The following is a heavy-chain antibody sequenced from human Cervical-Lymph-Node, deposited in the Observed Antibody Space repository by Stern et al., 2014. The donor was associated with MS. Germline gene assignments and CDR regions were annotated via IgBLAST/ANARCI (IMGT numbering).Heavy chain of an antibody. Sequence: QLVQSGAEVKKPGSSVKVSCQVSGDTFSSHAINWVRQAPGKGLEWMGGVIPVFGTVDYAQKFQGRVTITADESTTTAYMELSSLRSDDTAVYYCARDQIPYYYYGMDVWGQGTTVTVSS. CDR3: ARDQIPYYYYGMDV. J-gene: IGHJ6*02. CDR2: VIPVFGTV. CDR1: GDTFSSHA. D-gene: IGHD2-2*02. V-gene: IGHV1-69*01.